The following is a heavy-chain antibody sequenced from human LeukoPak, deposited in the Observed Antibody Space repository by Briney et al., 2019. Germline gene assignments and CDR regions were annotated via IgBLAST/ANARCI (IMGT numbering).Heavy chain of an antibody. Sequence: SETLSLTCTVSGGSISSSSYYSGWIRQPPGEGLEWIGSISYTGSTYYNPSLKSRVTISVDTSKNQFYLKLSSVTAADTAVYYCARHIAATDPANWFDPWGQGTLVTVSS. V-gene: IGHV4-39*01. CDR3: ARHIAATDPANWFDP. J-gene: IGHJ5*02. D-gene: IGHD6-6*01. CDR2: ISYTGST. CDR1: GGSISSSSYY.